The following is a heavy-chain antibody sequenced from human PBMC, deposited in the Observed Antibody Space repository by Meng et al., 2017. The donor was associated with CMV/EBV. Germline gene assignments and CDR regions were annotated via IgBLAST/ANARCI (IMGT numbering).Heavy chain of an antibody. V-gene: IGHV3-74*01. CDR1: GFTFSSYR. CDR3: ARGTYDFWSGYKYYGMHV. D-gene: IGHD3-3*01. Sequence: GESLKISCAASGFTFSSYRMHWVRQAPGKGLMWVSRINSDGSSTSYADSVKGRFTISRDNAKNTLYLQMNSLRAEDTAVYYCARGTYDFWSGYKYYGMHVWGQGTTVTVSS. CDR2: INSDGSST. J-gene: IGHJ6*02.